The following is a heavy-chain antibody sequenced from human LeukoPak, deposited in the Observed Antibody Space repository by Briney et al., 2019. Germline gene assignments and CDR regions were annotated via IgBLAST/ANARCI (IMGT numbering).Heavy chain of an antibody. Sequence: GGSLRLSCAASGFIFSSYSMNWVRQAPGKGLEWVSSISSSSSYIYYADSVKGRLTISRDNAKNSLYLQMNSLRAEDTAVYYCARDLVGATLDYWGQGALVTVSS. J-gene: IGHJ4*02. CDR3: ARDLVGATLDY. CDR2: ISSSSSYI. D-gene: IGHD1-26*01. V-gene: IGHV3-21*01. CDR1: GFIFSSYS.